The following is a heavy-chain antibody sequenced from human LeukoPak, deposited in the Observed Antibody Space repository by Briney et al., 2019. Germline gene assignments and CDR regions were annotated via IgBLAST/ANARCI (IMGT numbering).Heavy chain of an antibody. J-gene: IGHJ4*02. CDR2: ISSSSSYI. D-gene: IGHD3-10*01. Sequence: GGSLRLSCAASGFTFSSYSMNWVRQAPGKGLEWVSSISSSSSYIYYADSVKGRFTISRDNAKNSLYLQMNSLRAEDTALYYCAKDGGSGSYWRYFDYWGQGTLVTVSS. CDR1: GFTFSSYS. V-gene: IGHV3-21*04. CDR3: AKDGGSGSYWRYFDY.